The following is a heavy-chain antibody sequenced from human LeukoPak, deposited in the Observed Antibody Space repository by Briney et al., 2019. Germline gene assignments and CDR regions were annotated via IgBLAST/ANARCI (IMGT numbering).Heavy chain of an antibody. CDR3: ARVDVGALTGSYFDY. D-gene: IGHD3-9*01. V-gene: IGHV4-61*02. CDR2: IYSSGST. Sequence: SQTLSLTCTVSGDSISTETYYWTWIRQPAGKGLEWIGRIYSSGSTNYNPSLKSRVTISVDKSKNQFSLKLSSVTAADTAVYFRARVDVGALTGSYFDYWGQGTLVTVSS. CDR1: GDSISTETYY. J-gene: IGHJ4*02.